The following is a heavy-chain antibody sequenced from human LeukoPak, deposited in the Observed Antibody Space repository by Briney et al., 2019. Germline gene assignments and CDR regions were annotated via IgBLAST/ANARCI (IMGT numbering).Heavy chain of an antibody. D-gene: IGHD2-2*01. CDR3: ARYHVLNRGVNWFDP. CDR1: GGSISSGSYY. Sequence: SQTLSLTCTVSGGSISSGSYYWSWIRQPAGKGLEWIGRIEASGNTNYNPSLNSRVTISVDTSKNQFSLKLSSVTAADTAVYYCARYHVLNRGVNWFDPWGQGTLVTVSS. V-gene: IGHV4-61*02. J-gene: IGHJ5*02. CDR2: IEASGNT.